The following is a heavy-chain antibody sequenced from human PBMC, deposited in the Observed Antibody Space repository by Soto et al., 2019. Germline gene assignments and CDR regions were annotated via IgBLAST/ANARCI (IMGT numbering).Heavy chain of an antibody. Sequence: VEEGSRIGCSGSRIRKNPGKGLEWIGEINHSGSTNYNPSLKSRVTISVDTSKNQFSLKLSSVTAADTAVYYCARDTIFGYYYYGMDVWGQGTTVTVSS. J-gene: IGHJ6*02. D-gene: IGHD3-3*01. V-gene: IGHV4-34*01. CDR1: EGSRIGCS. CDR3: ARDTIFGYYYYGMDV. CDR2: INHSGST.